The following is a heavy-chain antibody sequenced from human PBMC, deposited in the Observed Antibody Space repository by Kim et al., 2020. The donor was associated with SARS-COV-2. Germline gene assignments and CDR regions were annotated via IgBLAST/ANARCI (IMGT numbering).Heavy chain of an antibody. CDR3: GTLWFGELLLDY. CDR2: IYYSGST. D-gene: IGHD3-10*01. V-gene: IGHV4-39*01. Sequence: SETLSLTCTVSGGSISSSSYYWGCIRQPPGKGLEWIGSIYYSGSTYYNPSLKSRVTISVDTSKNQFSLKLSSVTAADTAVYYCGTLWFGELLLDYWGQGTLVTVSS. J-gene: IGHJ4*02. CDR1: GGSISSSSYY.